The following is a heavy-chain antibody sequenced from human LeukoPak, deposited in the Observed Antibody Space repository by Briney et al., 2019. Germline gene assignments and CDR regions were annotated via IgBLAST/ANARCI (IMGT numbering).Heavy chain of an antibody. V-gene: IGHV4-34*01. Sequence: SETLSLTRGVSSGSLSGYYWRWIRQPPGGGLEWLGEITRSGSPNYNPSLKSRVTISGDTSKKQFSLNLKSVTAADTGVYYCARGVDLWGRGTPVTVSS. CDR1: SGSLSGYY. J-gene: IGHJ2*01. CDR2: ITRSGSP. CDR3: ARGVDL.